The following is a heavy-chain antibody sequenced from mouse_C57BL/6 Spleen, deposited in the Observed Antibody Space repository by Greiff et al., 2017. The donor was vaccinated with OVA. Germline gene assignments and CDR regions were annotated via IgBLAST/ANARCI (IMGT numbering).Heavy chain of an antibody. J-gene: IGHJ4*01. CDR1: GYSITSGYY. D-gene: IGHD2-1*01. CDR3: ARSTAVMDY. CDR2: ISYDGSN. Sequence: EVKLMESGPGLVKPSQSLSLTCSVTGYSITSGYYWNWIRQFPGNKLEWMGYISYDGSNNYNPSLKNRISITRDTSKNQFFLKLNSVTTEDTATYYCARSTAVMDYWGQGTSVTVSS. V-gene: IGHV3-6*01.